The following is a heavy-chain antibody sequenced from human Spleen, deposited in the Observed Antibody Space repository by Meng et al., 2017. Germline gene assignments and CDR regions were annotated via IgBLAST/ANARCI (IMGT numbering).Heavy chain of an antibody. CDR2: ISSSSSYI. CDR3: ARVRRGYCSSTSCYIGDY. CDR1: GFNFNSYG. J-gene: IGHJ4*02. Sequence: GGSLRLSCGGSGFNFNSYGLTWVRQAPGKGLEWVSSISSSSSYIYYADSVKGRFTISRDNAKNSLYLQMNSLRAEDTAVYYCARVRRGYCSSTSCYIGDYWGQGTLVTVSS. V-gene: IGHV3-21*01. D-gene: IGHD2-2*02.